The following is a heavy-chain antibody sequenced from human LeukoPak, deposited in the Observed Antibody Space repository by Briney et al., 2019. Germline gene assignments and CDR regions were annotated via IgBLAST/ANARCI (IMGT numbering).Heavy chain of an antibody. D-gene: IGHD3-10*01. CDR1: GFAVSSNY. Sequence: AGGSLRLSCAASGFAVSSNYMTWVRQAPGKGLEWVSVVYSGGSTEYADSVKGRFTISRDSSNNALYLQMDSLRAEDTAVYYCARDKIYRGSGSCLDYWGQGTLVTVSS. V-gene: IGHV3-53*05. CDR2: VYSGGST. CDR3: ARDKIYRGSGSCLDY. J-gene: IGHJ4*02.